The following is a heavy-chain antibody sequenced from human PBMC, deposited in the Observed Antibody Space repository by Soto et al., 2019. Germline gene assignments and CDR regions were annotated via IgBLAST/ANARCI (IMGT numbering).Heavy chain of an antibody. Sequence: SETLSLTCTISGGSMSSYYWSWIRQPAGKGLEWIGRIYTSGSTNYNPSLKSRVTMSVGTSKNQFSLKLSSVTAADTAVYYCARDSGSYSRGAFDIWGQGTMVTVSS. D-gene: IGHD1-26*01. CDR2: IYTSGST. CDR3: ARDSGSYSRGAFDI. J-gene: IGHJ3*02. V-gene: IGHV4-4*07. CDR1: GGSMSSYY.